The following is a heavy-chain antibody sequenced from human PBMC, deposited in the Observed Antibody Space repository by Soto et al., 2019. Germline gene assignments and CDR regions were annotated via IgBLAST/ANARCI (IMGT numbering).Heavy chain of an antibody. CDR2: IYSSGGT. Sequence: SLTCTVSGGSMSSYYWTWIRQSAGKGLEWIGRIYSSGGTHYNPSLKSRVTISLDTSKNQFSLRLNSVTAADTAVYYCARGQRFSDSFDPWGQGTLVTVSS. D-gene: IGHD3-3*01. V-gene: IGHV4-4*07. CDR1: GGSMSSYY. CDR3: ARGQRFSDSFDP. J-gene: IGHJ5*02.